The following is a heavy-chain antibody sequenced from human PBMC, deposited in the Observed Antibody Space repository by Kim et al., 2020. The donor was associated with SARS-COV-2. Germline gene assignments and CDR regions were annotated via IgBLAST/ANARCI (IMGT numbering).Heavy chain of an antibody. V-gene: IGHV1-2*02. CDR3: AREPSRHLRRHNWFDP. D-gene: IGHD4-17*01. CDR2: INPNSGGT. Sequence: ASVKVSCKASGYTFTGYYMHWVRQAPGQGLEWMGWINPNSGGTNYAQKFQGRVTMTRDTSISTAYMELSRLRSDDTAVYYCAREPSRHLRRHNWFDPWGQGTLVTVSS. CDR1: GYTFTGYY. J-gene: IGHJ5*02.